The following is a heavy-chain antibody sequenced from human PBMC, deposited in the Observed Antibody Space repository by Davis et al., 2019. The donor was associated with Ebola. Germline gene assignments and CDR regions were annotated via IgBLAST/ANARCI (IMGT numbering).Heavy chain of an antibody. CDR3: AREPSTGNSFSY. D-gene: IGHD6-13*01. CDR2: ISSSGGST. Sequence: GESLKISCAASEFTFSSYTMGWVRQAPGKGLEWVSGISSSGGSTYYADSVKGRFTISRDNAKNTLYLQMNSLRAEDTAVYYCAREPSTGNSFSYWGQGTLVTVSS. CDR1: EFTFSSYT. V-gene: IGHV3-23*01. J-gene: IGHJ4*02.